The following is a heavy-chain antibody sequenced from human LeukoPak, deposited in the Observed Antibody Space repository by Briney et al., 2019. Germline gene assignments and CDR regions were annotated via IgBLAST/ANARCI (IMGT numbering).Heavy chain of an antibody. V-gene: IGHV3-66*01. CDR3: ATEGHYDILTGYSSWYFDL. CDR2: IYSGGST. Sequence: GGSLRLSCAASGFTVSSSYMSWVRQAPGKGLEWVSVIYSGGSTYYADSVKGRFTISRDNSKNTLYLQMNSLRAEDTAVYYCATEGHYDILTGYSSWYFDLWGRGTLVTVSS. J-gene: IGHJ2*01. D-gene: IGHD3-9*01. CDR1: GFTVSSSY.